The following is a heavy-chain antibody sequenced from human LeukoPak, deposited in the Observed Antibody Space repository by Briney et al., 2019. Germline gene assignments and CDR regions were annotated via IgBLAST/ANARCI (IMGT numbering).Heavy chain of an antibody. Sequence: ASVKVSCKASGYTFTSYGISWVRQAPGQGLEWMGWISAYNGNTNYAQKLQGRVTMTTDTSTSTAYMELRSLRSDDTAVYYCARGWDYDFWSGYPKPLDYWGQGTLVTVSS. J-gene: IGHJ4*02. V-gene: IGHV1-18*01. CDR1: GYTFTSYG. CDR2: ISAYNGNT. CDR3: ARGWDYDFWSGYPKPLDY. D-gene: IGHD3-3*01.